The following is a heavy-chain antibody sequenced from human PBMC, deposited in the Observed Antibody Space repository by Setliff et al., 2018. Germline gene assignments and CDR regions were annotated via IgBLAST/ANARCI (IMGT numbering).Heavy chain of an antibody. Sequence: GASVKVSCKASGYSFLSYGITWVRQAPGQGLGWMGGIIPFFGTVDYTQNFQDRVAITRDTSASTAYMELSSLTSEDTAVYFCARGSRGFDYWGQGALVTVSS. CDR2: IIPFFGTV. V-gene: IGHV1-69*05. J-gene: IGHJ4*02. CDR3: ARGSRGFDY. CDR1: GYSFLSYG.